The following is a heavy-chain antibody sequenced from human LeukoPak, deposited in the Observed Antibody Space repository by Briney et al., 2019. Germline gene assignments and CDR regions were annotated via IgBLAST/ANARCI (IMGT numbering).Heavy chain of an antibody. J-gene: IGHJ4*02. CDR2: ISGSGGST. CDR3: AKDLATTVTTDSDY. D-gene: IGHD4-11*01. Sequence: GGSLRLSCAASGFTFSSYAMSRVRQAPGKGLEWVSGISGSGGSTYYADSVKGRFTISRDNSKNTLYLQMNSLRAEDTAVYYCAKDLATTVTTDSDYWGQGTLVTVSS. V-gene: IGHV3-23*01. CDR1: GFTFSSYA.